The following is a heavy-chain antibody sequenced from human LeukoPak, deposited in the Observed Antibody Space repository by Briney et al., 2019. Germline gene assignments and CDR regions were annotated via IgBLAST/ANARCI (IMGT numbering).Heavy chain of an antibody. CDR2: IYPNASDT. Sequence: GASLKISCKGSGSSFTNYWIGWVRQMPGKGLEWMGIIYPNASDTRYSPSFRGQVTISADKSITTAYLQWNSLKASDTAMYYCALSSGAYNSAGYFDYWGQGALVTVSS. CDR3: ALSSGAYNSAGYFDY. V-gene: IGHV5-51*01. J-gene: IGHJ4*02. CDR1: GSSFTNYW. D-gene: IGHD2-15*01.